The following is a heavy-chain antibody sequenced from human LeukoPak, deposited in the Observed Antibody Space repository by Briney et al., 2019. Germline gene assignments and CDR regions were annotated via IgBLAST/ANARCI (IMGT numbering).Heavy chain of an antibody. J-gene: IGHJ3*02. V-gene: IGHV3-9*01. CDR1: GFTFDDYA. CDR3: ARDDTTEMATITGAFDI. D-gene: IGHD5-24*01. Sequence: PGGSLRLSCAASGFTFDDYAMHWVRQAPGKGLEWVSGISWNSGSIGYADSVKGRFTISRDNAKNTLYLQMNSLRAEDTAVYYCARDDTTEMATITGAFDIWGQGTMVTVSS. CDR2: ISWNSGSI.